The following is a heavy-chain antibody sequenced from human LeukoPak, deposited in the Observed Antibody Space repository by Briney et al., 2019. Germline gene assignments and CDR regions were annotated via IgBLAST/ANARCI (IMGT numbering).Heavy chain of an antibody. Sequence: EASVKVSCKASGYTFTGYYMHWVRQAPGQGLEWMGWINPNSGGTNYAQKFQGRVTMTRDTSISTAYMELSRLRSDDTAVYYCARDFSFSSGRAGFDYWGQGTLVTVSS. V-gene: IGHV1-2*02. CDR3: ARDFSFSSGRAGFDY. J-gene: IGHJ4*02. D-gene: IGHD6-19*01. CDR2: INPNSGGT. CDR1: GYTFTGYY.